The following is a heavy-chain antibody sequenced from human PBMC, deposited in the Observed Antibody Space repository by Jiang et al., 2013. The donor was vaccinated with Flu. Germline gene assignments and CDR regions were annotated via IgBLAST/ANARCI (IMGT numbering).Heavy chain of an antibody. J-gene: IGHJ6*02. V-gene: IGHV6-1*01. CDR1: SSNSAA. CDR2: TYYRSKWYN. Sequence: SSNSAAWNWIRQSPSRGLEWLGRTYYRSKWYNDYAVSVKSRITINPDTSKNQFSLQLNSATPEDTAVYYCARDDSSGWEPDYYYGMDVWGQGTTVTVSS. D-gene: IGHD6-19*01. CDR3: ARDDSSGWEPDYYYGMDV.